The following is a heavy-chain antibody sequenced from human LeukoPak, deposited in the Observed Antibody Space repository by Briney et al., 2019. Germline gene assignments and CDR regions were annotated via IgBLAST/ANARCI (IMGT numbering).Heavy chain of an antibody. CDR3: AMAVAGKRHAFDY. J-gene: IGHJ4*02. D-gene: IGHD6-19*01. Sequence: PGGFLRLSCAASGFTFSSYAMSWVRQAPGKGLEWVSAISGSGGSTYYADSVKGRFTISRDNSKNTLYLQMNSLRAEDTAVYYCAMAVAGKRHAFDYWGQGTLVTVSS. V-gene: IGHV3-23*01. CDR2: ISGSGGST. CDR1: GFTFSSYA.